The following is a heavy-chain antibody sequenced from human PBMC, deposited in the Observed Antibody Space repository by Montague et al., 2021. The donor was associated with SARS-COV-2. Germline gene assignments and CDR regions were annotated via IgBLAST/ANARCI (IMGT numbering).Heavy chain of an antibody. V-gene: IGHV4-34*01. CDR3: ARGSGCSGDSCYSEWDPYYYYGMDV. CDR1: GGSFSGYY. Sequence: SETLSLTCAVYGGSFSGYYWSWIRQPPGKGLEWIGEINHSGSTNYNPSLKSRVTISVDTSKNQFSLKLSSVTAADTAVYYCARGSGCSGDSCYSEWDPYYYYGMDVWGQGTMVTVSS. D-gene: IGHD2-15*01. CDR2: INHSGST. J-gene: IGHJ6*02.